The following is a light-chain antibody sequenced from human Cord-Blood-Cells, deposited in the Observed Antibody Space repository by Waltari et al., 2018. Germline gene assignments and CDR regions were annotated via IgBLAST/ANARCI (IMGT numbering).Light chain of an antibody. J-gene: IGKJ1*01. CDR2: GAS. V-gene: IGKV3-20*01. Sequence: EIVLTQSPGTLSLSPGERATLSCRASQSVSSSYLAWYQQKPGQAPRLLISGASSRATGIPDRFSGSASGTDFTLTISRLEPEDSAVYYCQQYGSSRTWTFGQGTKVEIK. CDR3: QQYGSSRTWT. CDR1: QSVSSSY.